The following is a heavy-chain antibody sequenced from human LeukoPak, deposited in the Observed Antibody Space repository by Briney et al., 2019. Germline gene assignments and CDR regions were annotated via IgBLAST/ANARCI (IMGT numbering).Heavy chain of an antibody. CDR2: IYPGDSDT. Sequence: GESLKISCKASGYSFTTYWIGWVRQMPGKGLEWMGIIYPGDSDTRYSPSLQGQVTISADKSISTAYLQSSSLKASDTAIYYCAKLPRDGYNYADFWGQGTLVTVSS. CDR1: GYSFTTYW. CDR3: AKLPRDGYNYADF. D-gene: IGHD5-24*01. V-gene: IGHV5-51*01. J-gene: IGHJ4*02.